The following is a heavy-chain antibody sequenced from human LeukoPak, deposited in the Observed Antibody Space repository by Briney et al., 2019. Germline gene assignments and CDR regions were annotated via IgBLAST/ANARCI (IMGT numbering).Heavy chain of an antibody. CDR1: GFTFTDYY. J-gene: IGHJ4*02. Sequence: ASVKVSCKASGFTFTDYYMHWVRLAPGQGLEWMGYINPHSGVTSFPQKFRGRVTLTTDTSISAAYMKLSSLISDDTAMYYCVREGITKAFDLWGQGALVTVSS. CDR3: VREGITKAFDL. V-gene: IGHV1-2*02. D-gene: IGHD1-14*01. CDR2: INPHSGVT.